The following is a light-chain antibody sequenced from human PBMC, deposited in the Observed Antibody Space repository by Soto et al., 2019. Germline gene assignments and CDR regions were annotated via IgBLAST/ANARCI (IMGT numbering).Light chain of an antibody. CDR1: QSVYDSH. CDR3: QQYGSSPPWT. CDR2: GAF. Sequence: EIVLTQSPGTLSLSPGERATLSCRASQSVYDSHLAWYQQKPGQAPRLLINGAFRRASDIPERFSGRGSGTDFTLTITRLEPEDSAMYYCQQYGSSPPWTFGQGTKVEI. J-gene: IGKJ1*01. V-gene: IGKV3-20*01.